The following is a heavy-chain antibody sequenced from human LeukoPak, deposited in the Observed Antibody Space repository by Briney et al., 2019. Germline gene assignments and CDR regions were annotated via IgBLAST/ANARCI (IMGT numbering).Heavy chain of an antibody. V-gene: IGHV4-59*08. J-gene: IGHJ5*02. CDR1: GGSISSYY. D-gene: IGHD4-11*01. CDR2: IYYSGST. Sequence: SETLSLTCTVSGGSISSYYWSWIRQPPGKGLERIGYIYYSGSTYYNPSLKSRVTISVDTSKNQFSLKLSSVTAADTAVYYCARRNTVRGAFDPWGQGTLVTVSS. CDR3: ARRNTVRGAFDP.